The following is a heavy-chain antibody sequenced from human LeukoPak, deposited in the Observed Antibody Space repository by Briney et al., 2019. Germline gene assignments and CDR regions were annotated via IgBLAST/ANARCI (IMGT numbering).Heavy chain of an antibody. V-gene: IGHV3-33*08. CDR1: GFTFSSYA. Sequence: GGSLRLSCAASGFTFSSYAMHWVRQAPGKGLEWVAVIWDDGSSKYYADSVKGRFNISRDNSKNTLYLQMNSLRAEDTAVYYCARGTDTAMVTGGYNWFDPWGQGTLVTVSS. D-gene: IGHD5-18*01. CDR2: IWDDGSSK. J-gene: IGHJ5*02. CDR3: ARGTDTAMVTGGYNWFDP.